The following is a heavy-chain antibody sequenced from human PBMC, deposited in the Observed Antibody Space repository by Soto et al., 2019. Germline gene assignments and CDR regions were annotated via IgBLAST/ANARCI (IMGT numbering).Heavy chain of an antibody. J-gene: IGHJ6*03. CDR3: ARRYWSSTSCYVSYYDMDV. V-gene: IGHV1-18*01. D-gene: IGHD2-2*01. CDR2: ISAYNGNT. Sequence: ASVKVSCKASGYTFTSYGISWVRQAPGQGLEWMGWISAYNGNTNYAQKLQGRVTMTTDTSTSTAYMELRSLRSDDTAVYYCARRYWSSTSCYVSYYDMDVWGKGTTVTVSS. CDR1: GYTFTSYG.